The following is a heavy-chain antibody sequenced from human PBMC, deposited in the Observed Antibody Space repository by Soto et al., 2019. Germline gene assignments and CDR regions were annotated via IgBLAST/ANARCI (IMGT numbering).Heavy chain of an antibody. D-gene: IGHD2-15*01. V-gene: IGHV5-51*01. J-gene: IGHJ6*02. CDR2: IYPGDSDT. CDR1: GYSFTSYW. Sequence: GESLKISCKGSGYSFTSYWIGWVRQMPGKGLEWMGIIYPGDSDTRYSPSFQGQVTISADKSISTAYLQWSSLKASDTAMYYCARLLGYCSGGSCAPNYYYGMDVWGQGTTVTVSS. CDR3: ARLLGYCSGGSCAPNYYYGMDV.